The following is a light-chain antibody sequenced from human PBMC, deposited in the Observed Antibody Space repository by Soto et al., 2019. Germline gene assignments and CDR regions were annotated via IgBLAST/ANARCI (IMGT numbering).Light chain of an antibody. CDR3: SSFTTTSTLI. J-gene: IGLJ2*01. CDR1: SGDVGAYNY. V-gene: IGLV2-14*01. CDR2: DVT. Sequence: QSALTQPASVSGSPGQSITISCTGSSGDVGAYNYVSWFQQYPGKAPKIILYDVTRRPSGVSNRFSGSKSGNTASLTISGLQAEDEGDYYCSSFTTTSTLILGGGTKLTVL.